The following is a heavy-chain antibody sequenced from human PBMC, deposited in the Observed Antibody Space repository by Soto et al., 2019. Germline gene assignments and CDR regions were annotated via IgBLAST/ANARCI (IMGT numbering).Heavy chain of an antibody. V-gene: IGHV3-23*01. Sequence: EVQLLESGGRLIRPGGSLRLSCRASGFTFVGYAVSWVRQAPGKGLEWVSAIVASGSSTYYADSVRGRFTISRDNSKNTLYLQLNSLRAEDTAVYYCSNRPYYDTLTGYYYSDWGQGTLVIVSS. CDR3: SNRPYYDTLTGYYYSD. CDR1: GFTFVGYA. J-gene: IGHJ4*02. CDR2: IVASGSST. D-gene: IGHD3-9*01.